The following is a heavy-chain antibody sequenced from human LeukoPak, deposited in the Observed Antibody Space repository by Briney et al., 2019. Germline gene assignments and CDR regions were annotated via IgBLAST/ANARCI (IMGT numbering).Heavy chain of an antibody. CDR1: GFTFTNYW. CDR3: VREQYYYDSSGYHYFDY. Sequence: GGSLRLSCIASGFTFTNYWMHWVRQAPGKGLVWVSRIKSDGSSTSYADPVKGRFTISRDNAKNTLYLQVNSLRAEDTAVYYCVREQYYYDSSGYHYFDYWGQGSLVTVSS. D-gene: IGHD3-22*01. CDR2: IKSDGSST. V-gene: IGHV3-74*01. J-gene: IGHJ4*02.